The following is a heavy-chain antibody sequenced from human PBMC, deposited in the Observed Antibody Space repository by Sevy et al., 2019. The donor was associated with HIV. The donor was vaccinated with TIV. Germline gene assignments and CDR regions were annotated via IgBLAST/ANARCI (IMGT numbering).Heavy chain of an antibody. CDR1: GFTFSSYD. CDR2: ISGSGGST. D-gene: IGHD6-13*01. J-gene: IGHJ4*02. V-gene: IGHV3-23*01. CDR3: ASSSWQKENFDY. Sequence: GGSLRLSCAASGFTFSSYDMSWVRQAPGKGLEWVSAISGSGGSTYYADSVKGRFTISRDNSKNTLYLQMNSLRAEDTAVYYCASSSWQKENFDYWGQGPLVTVSS.